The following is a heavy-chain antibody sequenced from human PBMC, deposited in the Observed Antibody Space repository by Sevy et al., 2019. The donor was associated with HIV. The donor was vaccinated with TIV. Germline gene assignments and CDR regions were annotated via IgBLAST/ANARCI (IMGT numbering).Heavy chain of an antibody. CDR1: GFTFNNAW. Sequence: GGSLRLSCAASGFTFNNAWMNWVRQAPGTGLEWVGRIKSKTDGGTTDYAAPVRGRFTISRYDSENTLYLQMNSLRAEDTAVYYCAKVDVVVPVADYGMDVWGQGTTVTVSS. CDR3: AKVDVVVPVADYGMDV. J-gene: IGHJ6*02. CDR2: IKSKTDGGTT. V-gene: IGHV3-15*07. D-gene: IGHD2-2*01.